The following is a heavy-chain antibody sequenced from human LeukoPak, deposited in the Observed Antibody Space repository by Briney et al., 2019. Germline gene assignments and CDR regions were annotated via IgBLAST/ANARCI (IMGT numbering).Heavy chain of an antibody. J-gene: IGHJ4*02. CDR2: MYQSGNT. Sequence: SETLSLTCAVYGGSFSGYYWSWIRQPPGKGLEWIGSMYQSGNTYYNPSLKSRVTISVDTSKNQFSLKLSSVTAADTAVYYCARHSAGVLSHFDSWGQGTPVTVSS. CDR1: GGSFSGYY. V-gene: IGHV4-34*01. D-gene: IGHD2-21*01. CDR3: ARHSAGVLSHFDS.